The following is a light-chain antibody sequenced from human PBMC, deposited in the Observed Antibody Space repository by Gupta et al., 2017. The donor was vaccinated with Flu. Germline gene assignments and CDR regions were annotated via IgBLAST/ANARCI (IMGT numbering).Light chain of an antibody. Sequence: DIQLTQSPSFLSASIGDRVTITCRASQGIGGFLAWYQHKPGQAPKLLIYAASTLQSGVPSRFSGSGSGTEFTLTISSLQPEDYATYYCQQPNSWIFTFGPGTKVDVK. V-gene: IGKV1-9*01. J-gene: IGKJ3*01. CDR2: AAS. CDR1: QGIGGF. CDR3: QQPNSWIFT.